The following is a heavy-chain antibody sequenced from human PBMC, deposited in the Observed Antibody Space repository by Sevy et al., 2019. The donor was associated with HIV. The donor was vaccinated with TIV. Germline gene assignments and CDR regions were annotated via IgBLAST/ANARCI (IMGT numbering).Heavy chain of an antibody. V-gene: IGHV3-30*18. D-gene: IGHD1-26*01. CDR2: ISHDGINE. J-gene: IGHJ6*02. CDR1: GFSFSYYG. Sequence: GGSLRLSCIGSGFSFSYYGIHWVRQSPGKGLDWVALISHDGINEYYADSVKGRFTISRDNSKNTVYLEMNSLRNEDTAIYFCGNAYSGSYSRSYLYALDVWGQGTTVTVSS. CDR3: GNAYSGSYSRSYLYALDV.